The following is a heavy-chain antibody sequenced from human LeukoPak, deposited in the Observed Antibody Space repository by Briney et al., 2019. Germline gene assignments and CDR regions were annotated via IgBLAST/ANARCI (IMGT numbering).Heavy chain of an antibody. CDR3: AREPRYYYDSSGYYYFDY. D-gene: IGHD3-22*01. CDR1: GGTFSSYD. Sequence: SVKVSCKASGGTFSSYDNSWVRQAPGHGLEWMGRIIPIFGTANYAQNIQGRVTITTDECTSTAYMELSTLRSEDTAVYYCAREPRYYYDSSGYYYFDYWGQGTLVTVSS. J-gene: IGHJ4*02. V-gene: IGHV1-69*05. CDR2: IIPIFGTA.